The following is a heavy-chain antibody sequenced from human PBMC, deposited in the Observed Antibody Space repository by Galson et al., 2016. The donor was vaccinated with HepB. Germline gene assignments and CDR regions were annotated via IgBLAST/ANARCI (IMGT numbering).Heavy chain of an antibody. CDR1: GGTFSNYA. CDR2: IIPILDIA. D-gene: IGHD6-19*01. CDR3: ARGLGSGWFGVLNY. J-gene: IGHJ4*02. Sequence: SVKVSCKASGGTFSNYAISWVRQAPGQGLEWVGRIIPILDIANYAQRFQGRVTITADKSTSTAYMELSSLRSEDTAVYYCARGLGSGWFGVLNYWGQGTLNTVSS. V-gene: IGHV1-69*04.